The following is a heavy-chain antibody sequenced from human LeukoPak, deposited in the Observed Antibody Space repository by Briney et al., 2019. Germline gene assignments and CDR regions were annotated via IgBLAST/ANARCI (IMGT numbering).Heavy chain of an antibody. CDR1: GYSFTSYW. D-gene: IGHD6-13*01. CDR2: IYPGDSDT. CDR3: ASATSYSSSWLSPFDY. V-gene: IGHV5-51*01. J-gene: IGHJ4*02. Sequence: GESLKISCKGSGYSFTSYWIGWVRQMPGNGLEWMGIIYPGDSDTRYSPSFQGQVTISADKSISTAYLQWSSLKASDTAMYYCASATSYSSSWLSPFDYWGQGTLVTVSS.